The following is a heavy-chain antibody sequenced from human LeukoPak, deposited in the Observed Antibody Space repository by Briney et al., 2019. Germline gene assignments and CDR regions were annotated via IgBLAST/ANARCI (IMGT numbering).Heavy chain of an antibody. D-gene: IGHD3-22*01. J-gene: IGHJ4*02. Sequence: SETLSLTCTVSGGSISSYYWSWIRQPAGKGLEWIGRIYTSGSTNYNPSLKSRVTMSVDTSKNQFSLKLSSVTAADTAVYYCARNSYDSSGYYYNYFDYWGQGTLVTVSS. CDR2: IYTSGST. CDR1: GGSISSYY. CDR3: ARNSYDSSGYYYNYFDY. V-gene: IGHV4-4*07.